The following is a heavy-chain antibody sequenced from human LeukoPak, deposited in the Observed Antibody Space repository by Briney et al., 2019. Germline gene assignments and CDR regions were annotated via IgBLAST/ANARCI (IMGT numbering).Heavy chain of an antibody. V-gene: IGHV3-21*01. CDR2: ISSSSSYI. D-gene: IGHD3-10*01. CDR1: GFTFSSYS. CDR3: ARDYFGSGSYRIGMDV. J-gene: IGHJ6*02. Sequence: PGGSLRLSCAASGFTFSSYSMNWVRQAPGKGLEWVSSISSSSSYIYYADSVKGRFTISRDNAKNSLHLQMNSLRAEDTAVYYCARDYFGSGSYRIGMDVWGQGTTVTVSS.